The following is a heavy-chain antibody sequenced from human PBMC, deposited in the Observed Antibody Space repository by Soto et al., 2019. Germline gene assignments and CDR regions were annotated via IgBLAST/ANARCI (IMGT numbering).Heavy chain of an antibody. CDR3: ARHWSTGRSAFDI. V-gene: IGHV4-59*08. Sequence: TSETLSLTCAVPSGSISGYYWGWIRQPPGRGLEWIGYVYYSGSTNYNPALKSRVTISVDTSKNQFSLKLSSVTAADTAVYYCARHWSTGRSAFDIWGQGTMVTVSS. J-gene: IGHJ3*02. D-gene: IGHD3-3*01. CDR1: SGSISGYY. CDR2: VYYSGST.